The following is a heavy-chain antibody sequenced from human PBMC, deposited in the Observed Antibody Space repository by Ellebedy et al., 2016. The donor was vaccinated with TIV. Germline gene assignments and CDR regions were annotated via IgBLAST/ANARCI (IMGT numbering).Heavy chain of an antibody. CDR2: ISSSGTAI. Sequence: GESLRLSCAASGFIFSDYYMSWIRQAPGKGLEWVSYISSSGTAIYYADSVKGRFTISRDNAKYSLYLQMNSLRADDTAVYYCARDTRFIDHQHNWFDPWGQGTLVIVSS. CDR1: GFIFSDYY. J-gene: IGHJ5*02. V-gene: IGHV3-11*01. CDR3: ARDTRFIDHQHNWFDP. D-gene: IGHD2-2*01.